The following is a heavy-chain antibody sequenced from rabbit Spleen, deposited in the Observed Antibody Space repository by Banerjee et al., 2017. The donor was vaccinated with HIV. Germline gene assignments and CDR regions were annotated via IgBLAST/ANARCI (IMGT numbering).Heavy chain of an antibody. CDR2: IDPIFGTT. J-gene: IGHJ4*01. Sequence: QEQLVESGGGLVQPGGSLKLSCKASGFDFSSYGVSWVRQAPGKGLEWIGYIDPIFGTTYYASWVNGRFSISRENTQNTVSLQLNSLTAADTATYFCARDPAYASGGGASIPYLWGPGTLVTVS. V-gene: IGHV1S47*01. D-gene: IGHD1-1*01. CDR3: ARDPAYASGGGASIPYL. CDR1: GFDFSSYG.